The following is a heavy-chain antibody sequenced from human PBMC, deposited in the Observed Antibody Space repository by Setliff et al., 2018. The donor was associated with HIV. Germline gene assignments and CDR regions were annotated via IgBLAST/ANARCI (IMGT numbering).Heavy chain of an antibody. J-gene: IGHJ4*02. CDR1: GFTFSTYG. CDR2: ISSSSSYK. D-gene: IGHD3-22*01. V-gene: IGHV3-21*01. CDR3: ARGYYDSSGYYYPFDY. Sequence: PGGSLRLSCAASGFTFSTYGMNWVRQAPGKGLEWVSSISSSSSYKYYADSVKGRFTISRDSAKNSLYLQMNSLRAEDTAVYYCARGYYDSSGYYYPFDYWGQGTLVTVSS.